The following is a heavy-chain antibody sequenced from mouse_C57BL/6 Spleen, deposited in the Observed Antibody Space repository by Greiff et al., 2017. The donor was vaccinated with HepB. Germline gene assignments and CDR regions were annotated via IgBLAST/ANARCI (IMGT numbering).Heavy chain of an antibody. CDR2: IDPSDSYT. Sequence: QVQLQQPGAELVMPGASVKLSCKASGYTFTSYWMHWVKQRPGQGLEWIGEIDPSDSYTNYNQKFKGKSTLTVDKSSSTAYMQLSSLTSEDSAVYYCASALWGYWGQRTSVTVSS. V-gene: IGHV1-69*01. CDR3: ASALWGY. D-gene: IGHD1-1*02. CDR1: GYTFTSYW. J-gene: IGHJ4*01.